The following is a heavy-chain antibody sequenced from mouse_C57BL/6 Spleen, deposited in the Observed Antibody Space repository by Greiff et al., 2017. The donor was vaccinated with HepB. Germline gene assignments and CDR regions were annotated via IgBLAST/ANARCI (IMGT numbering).Heavy chain of an antibody. D-gene: IGHD2-4*01. CDR2: ISSGSSTI. CDR3: ARRVYYDYDDYFDY. V-gene: IGHV5-17*01. Sequence: EVKLMESGGGLVKPGGSLKLSCAASGFTFSDYGMHWVRQAPEKGLEWVAYISSGSSTIYYADTVKGRFTISRDNAKNTLFLQMTSLRSEDTAMYYCARRVYYDYDDYFDYWGQGTTLTVSS. J-gene: IGHJ2*01. CDR1: GFTFSDYG.